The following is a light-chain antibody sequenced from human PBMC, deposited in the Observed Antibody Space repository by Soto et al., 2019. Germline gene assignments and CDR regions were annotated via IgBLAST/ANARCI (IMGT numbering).Light chain of an antibody. J-gene: IGLJ1*01. V-gene: IGLV2-14*01. CDR2: EVT. CDR3: SSKRDSSTLFV. CDR1: SSDVGAYNY. Sequence: QSALTQPASVSGSPGQSITISCTGTSSDVGAYNYVSWYQHHPGKVPKLLIYEVTNRPSGVSDHFSGSKSGNTASLTISGLQAVDEADYYCSSKRDSSTLFVFGTGTKVTVL.